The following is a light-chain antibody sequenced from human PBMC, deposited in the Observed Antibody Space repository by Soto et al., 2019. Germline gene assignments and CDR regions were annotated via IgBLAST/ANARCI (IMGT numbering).Light chain of an antibody. V-gene: IGKV3-15*01. Sequence: EIVMTQSPATLSVSPGERATLSCRASQSVSSNLAWYQQKPGQAPRLLIYGASTRATGIPARFSGSGSGTEFTLTISSLQSEDFAVYYCQQYNNRITFGQGTRLEIK. CDR2: GAS. J-gene: IGKJ5*01. CDR3: QQYNNRIT. CDR1: QSVSSN.